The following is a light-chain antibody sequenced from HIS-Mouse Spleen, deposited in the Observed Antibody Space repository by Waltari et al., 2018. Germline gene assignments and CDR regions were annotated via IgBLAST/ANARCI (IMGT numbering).Light chain of an antibody. Sequence: QPASVSGSPGQSITISCTGPSSDVVGYNSVSWYQQHPGKAPKLMIYDVSNRPSGVSNRFSGSKSGNTASLTISGLQAEDEADYYCSSYTSSSTLVVFGGGTKLTVL. CDR1: SSDVVGYNS. CDR2: DVS. J-gene: IGLJ2*01. V-gene: IGLV2-14*03. CDR3: SSYTSSSTLVV.